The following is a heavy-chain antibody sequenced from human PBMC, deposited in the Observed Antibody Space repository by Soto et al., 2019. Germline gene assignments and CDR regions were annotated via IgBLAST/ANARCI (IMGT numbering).Heavy chain of an antibody. CDR1: GYRFTSYG. CDR3: ARESRYCSGGSCYFLPGIDY. V-gene: IGHV1-18*01. CDR2: ISAYDDNT. D-gene: IGHD2-15*01. J-gene: IGHJ4*02. Sequence: PSVKVSCKASGYRFTSYGISWVRQAPGQGLEWLGWISAYDDNTKYAQTLQGRVTITADESTSTAYMELSSLRSEDTAVYYCARESRYCSGGSCYFLPGIDYWGQGTLVTVSS.